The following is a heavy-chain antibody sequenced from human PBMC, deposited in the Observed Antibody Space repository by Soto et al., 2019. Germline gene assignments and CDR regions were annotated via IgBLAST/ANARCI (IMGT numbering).Heavy chain of an antibody. CDR3: ARERKYNYDSSGYPPI. D-gene: IGHD3-22*01. CDR1: GFTFSSYE. V-gene: IGHV3-48*03. CDR2: ISSSGSTI. J-gene: IGHJ3*02. Sequence: GGSLRLSCAASGFTFSSYEMNWVRQAPGKGLEWVSYISSSGSTIYYADSVKGRFTISRDNAKKSLNLQMNSLRAEDTAVYYCARERKYNYDSSGYPPIWGQGTMVTVSS.